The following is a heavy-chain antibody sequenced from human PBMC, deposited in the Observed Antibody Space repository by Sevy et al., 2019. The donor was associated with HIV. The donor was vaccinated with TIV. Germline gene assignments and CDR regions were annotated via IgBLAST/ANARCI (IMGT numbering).Heavy chain of an antibody. D-gene: IGHD6-19*01. V-gene: IGHV4-59*01. CDR2: IYYSGST. J-gene: IGHJ4*02. CDR1: GGSISSYY. Sequence: SETLYLTCTVSGGSISSYYWSWIRQPPGKGLEWIGYIYYSGSTNYNPSLKSRVTISVDTSKNQFSLKLSSVTAADTAVYYCARVGAAVGSFDYWGQGTLVTVSS. CDR3: ARVGAAVGSFDY.